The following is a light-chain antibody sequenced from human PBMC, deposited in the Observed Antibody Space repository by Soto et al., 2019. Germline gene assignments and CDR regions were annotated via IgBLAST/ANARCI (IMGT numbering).Light chain of an antibody. J-gene: IGLJ2*01. CDR2: EVN. Sequence: QSALTQPPSASGSPGQSVTISCTGTSSDVGNYNYVSWYQQYPGKAPKLMIYEVNKRPSGVPDRFSGSKSGNTASLTVSGLQGEDEADYYCTAYAAGKNVVFGGGTKLTVL. CDR3: TAYAAGKNVV. CDR1: SSDVGNYNY. V-gene: IGLV2-8*01.